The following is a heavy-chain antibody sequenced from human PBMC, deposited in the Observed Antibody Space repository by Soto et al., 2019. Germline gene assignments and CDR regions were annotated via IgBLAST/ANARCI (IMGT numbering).Heavy chain of an antibody. CDR3: ATIFGSGSRAFDY. CDR2: FNPILSFS. CDR1: GDTFNFYT. D-gene: IGHD3-10*01. V-gene: IGHV1-69*02. Sequence: QVQLVQSGAEVKKPGSSVKVSCKASGDTFNFYTINWVRQAPGLGLEWMGRFNPILSFSNSALKFQGRVTLTSDKSTSIANVVLSGRRSEDTVIYYCATIFGSGSRAFDYWGQGALVTVSS. J-gene: IGHJ4*02.